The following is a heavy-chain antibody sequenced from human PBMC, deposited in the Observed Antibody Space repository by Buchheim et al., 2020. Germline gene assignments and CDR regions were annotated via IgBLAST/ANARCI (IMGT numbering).Heavy chain of an antibody. CDR3: AKNADGFYYDSSGYYSAIDY. J-gene: IGHJ4*02. D-gene: IGHD3-22*01. Sequence: QVQLVESGGGVVQPGRSLRLSCAASGFTFSSYGMHWVRQAPGKGLEWVAVISYDGSNKYYADSVKGRFTISRDNSKNTLYLQMNSLRAEDTAVYYCAKNADGFYYDSSGYYSAIDYWGQGTL. CDR1: GFTFSSYG. CDR2: ISYDGSNK. V-gene: IGHV3-30*18.